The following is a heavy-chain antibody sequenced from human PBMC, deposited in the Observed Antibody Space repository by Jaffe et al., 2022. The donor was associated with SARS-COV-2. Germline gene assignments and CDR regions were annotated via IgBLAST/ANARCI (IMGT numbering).Heavy chain of an antibody. D-gene: IGHD7-27*01. J-gene: IGHJ4*02. CDR2: IYKDDSAK. CDR1: GFTFSDHY. V-gene: IGHV3-11*01. Sequence: QVQMVQSGGGLVKPGGSLRLSCAASGFTFSDHYMSWIRQAPGKGLEWVSYIYKDDSAKDYADSVKGRFTISRDNSKNSLYLQMNSLRAEDTAIYYCARGHWALDSWSQGTLVTVSS. CDR3: ARGHWALDS.